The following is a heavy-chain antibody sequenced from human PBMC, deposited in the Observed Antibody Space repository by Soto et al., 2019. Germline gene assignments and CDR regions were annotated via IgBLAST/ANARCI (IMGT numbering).Heavy chain of an antibody. J-gene: IGHJ4*02. CDR3: ASERSAQYFDY. CDR2: IMPTFGSP. D-gene: IGHD1-26*01. Sequence: QIQLLQSGPALQKPGSSVKVSCKASGGTFSSHGVAWVRQVPGQGLEWMGGIMPTFGSPTYAPKFQGRITISADKSTSTAYMRLSSLRSEDTAVYYCASERSAQYFDYWGQGTLVTVSS. CDR1: GGTFSSHG. V-gene: IGHV1-69*06.